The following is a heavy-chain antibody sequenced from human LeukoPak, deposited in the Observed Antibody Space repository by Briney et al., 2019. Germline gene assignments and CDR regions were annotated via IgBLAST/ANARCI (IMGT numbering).Heavy chain of an antibody. D-gene: IGHD2-2*01. V-gene: IGHV5-51*01. CDR1: GYSFPTYW. CDR2: IYPGDSDT. CDR3: ARDPYQDAFDI. Sequence: GESLKISCKGSGYSFPTYWIGWVRQMPGKGLEWMGIIYPGDSDTRYSPPFEGEVTISADKSISTAYLQWSSLKASDTAMYYCARDPYQDAFDIWGQGTLVTVSS. J-gene: IGHJ3*02.